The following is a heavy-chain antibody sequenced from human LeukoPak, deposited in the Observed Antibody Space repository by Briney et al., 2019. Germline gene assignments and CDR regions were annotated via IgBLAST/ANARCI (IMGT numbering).Heavy chain of an antibody. V-gene: IGHV3-7*01. J-gene: IGHJ1*01. Sequence: GGSLGLSCAASGFTVSSNYMSWVRQAPGKGLEWVANIKTDASEKYYADSVKGRFTISRDNAKMSLYLQMNSLRVEDTAVYYCATYSTRNAREFQSWGQGTLVTVSS. CDR2: IKTDASEK. CDR3: ATYSTRNAREFQS. D-gene: IGHD4-11*01. CDR1: GFTVSSNY.